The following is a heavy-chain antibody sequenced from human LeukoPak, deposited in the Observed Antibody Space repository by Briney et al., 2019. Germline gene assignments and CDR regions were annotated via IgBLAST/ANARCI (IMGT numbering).Heavy chain of an antibody. CDR2: ISYDGSNK. CDR3: AKDPSIAAAGTEGSFDY. CDR1: GFTFSSYG. V-gene: IGHV3-30*18. J-gene: IGHJ4*02. D-gene: IGHD6-13*01. Sequence: PGRSLRLSCAASGFTFSSYGMHWVRQAPGKGLEWVAVISYDGSNKYYADSVKGRFTISRDNSKNTLYLQMNSLRAEDTAVYYCAKDPSIAAAGTEGSFDYWGQGTLVTVSS.